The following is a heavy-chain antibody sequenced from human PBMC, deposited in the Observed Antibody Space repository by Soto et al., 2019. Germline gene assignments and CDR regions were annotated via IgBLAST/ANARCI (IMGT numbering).Heavy chain of an antibody. Sequence: GGSLRLSCAASGFTFSSYAMSWVRQAPGKGLEWVSAISGSGGSTYYADSVKGRFTISRDNSKNTLYLQMNSLRAEDTAVYYCAKDFNWNFGGDAGYWRQGPLVTVSS. CDR3: AKDFNWNFGGDAGY. D-gene: IGHD1-7*01. V-gene: IGHV3-23*01. CDR2: ISGSGGST. CDR1: GFTFSSYA. J-gene: IGHJ4*02.